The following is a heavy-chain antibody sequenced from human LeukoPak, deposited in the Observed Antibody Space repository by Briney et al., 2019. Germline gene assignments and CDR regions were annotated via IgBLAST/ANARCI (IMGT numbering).Heavy chain of an antibody. D-gene: IGHD6-6*01. V-gene: IGHV3-48*02. CDR1: EFTFSTYD. J-gene: IGHJ4*02. CDR2: ISRSSSDV. Sequence: GGSLRLSCAASEFTFSTYDMIWVRQAPGKGLEWVSYISRSSSDVYYADSVKGRFTISRDNAKNSLYLQMNSLRDEDTAVYNCARVPDTIYYSSSPAYYFDFWGQGTLVTVSS. CDR3: ARVPDTIYYSSSPAYYFDF.